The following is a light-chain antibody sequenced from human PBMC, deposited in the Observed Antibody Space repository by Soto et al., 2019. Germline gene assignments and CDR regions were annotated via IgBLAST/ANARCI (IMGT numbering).Light chain of an antibody. Sequence: QSALTQPASVFGSPGQSITISCTGTSSDVGGYNFVSWYQQHPGKAPKLMIYEVSNRPSGVSNRFSGSKSGNTASLTISGLQPEDDADYYCSSYTNSSPVVFGNVTKVTV. J-gene: IGLJ1*01. CDR3: SSYTNSSPVV. CDR1: SSDVGGYNF. CDR2: EVS. V-gene: IGLV2-14*03.